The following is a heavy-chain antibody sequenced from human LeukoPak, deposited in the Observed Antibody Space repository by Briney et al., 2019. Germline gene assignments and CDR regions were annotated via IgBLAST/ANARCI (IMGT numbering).Heavy chain of an antibody. Sequence: GGSLRLSCAVSGFTFSSYAMSWVRQAPGKGLEWVSAISGNGAGTYYADSVKGRFTIFRDNAKNSLYLQMNSLRAEDTALYYCARYRGGNWFDPWGQGTLVTVSS. CDR1: GFTFSSYA. CDR3: ARYRGGNWFDP. CDR2: ISGNGAGT. V-gene: IGHV3-23*01. D-gene: IGHD1-26*01. J-gene: IGHJ5*02.